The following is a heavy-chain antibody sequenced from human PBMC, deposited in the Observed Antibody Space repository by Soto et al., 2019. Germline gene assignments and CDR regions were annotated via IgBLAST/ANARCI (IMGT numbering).Heavy chain of an antibody. D-gene: IGHD5-12*01. V-gene: IGHV3-66*01. CDR3: ARGYRGYDWFDY. Sequence: ESGGGLVQPGGSLRLSCAASGFTVSSNYMSWVRQALGKGLEWVSVIYSGGSTYYADSVKGRFTISRDNSKNTLYLQMNSLRAEDTAVYYCARGYRGYDWFDYWGQGTLVTVSS. CDR2: IYSGGST. CDR1: GFTVSSNY. J-gene: IGHJ4*02.